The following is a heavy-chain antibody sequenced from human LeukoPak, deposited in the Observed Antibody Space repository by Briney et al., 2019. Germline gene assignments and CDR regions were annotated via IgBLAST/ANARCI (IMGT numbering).Heavy chain of an antibody. Sequence: GGSLRLSCAASGFTFSSYAMSWVRQAPGMGLEWVSVISGGGGTTFYADSVKGRFTISRDNSKNTVYLQMNSPRAEYTAVYYCAKRDCSGGSCYSPLDYWGQGTLVTVSS. CDR2: ISGGGGTT. J-gene: IGHJ4*02. CDR3: AKRDCSGGSCYSPLDY. V-gene: IGHV3-23*01. CDR1: GFTFSSYA. D-gene: IGHD2-15*01.